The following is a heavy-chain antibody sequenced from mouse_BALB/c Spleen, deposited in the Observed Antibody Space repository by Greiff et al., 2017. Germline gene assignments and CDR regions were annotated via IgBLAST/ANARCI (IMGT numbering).Heavy chain of an antibody. V-gene: IGHV2-2*02. D-gene: IGHD2-3*01. CDR1: GFSLTSYG. J-gene: IGHJ4*01. Sequence: VKLVESGPGLVQPSQSLSITCTVSGFSLTSYGVHWVRQSPGKGLEWLGVIWSGGSTDYNAAFISRLSISKDNSKSQVFFKMNSLQANDTAIYYCASRWLLLYYAMDYWGQGTSVTVSS. CDR2: IWSGGST. CDR3: ASRWLLLYYAMDY.